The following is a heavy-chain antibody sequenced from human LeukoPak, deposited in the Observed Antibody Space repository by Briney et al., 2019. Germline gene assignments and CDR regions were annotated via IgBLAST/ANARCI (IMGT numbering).Heavy chain of an antibody. CDR1: GFTFSSYA. J-gene: IGHJ3*02. CDR2: ISYDGSNK. CDR3: ARDTPALTDAFDI. D-gene: IGHD2-15*01. Sequence: PGRSLRLSCAASGFTFSSYAMHWVRQAPGKGLEWVAVISYDGSNKYYADSVKGRFTISRDNSKNTLYLQMNSLRAEDTAVYYCARDTPALTDAFDIWGQGTMVTVSS. V-gene: IGHV3-30-3*01.